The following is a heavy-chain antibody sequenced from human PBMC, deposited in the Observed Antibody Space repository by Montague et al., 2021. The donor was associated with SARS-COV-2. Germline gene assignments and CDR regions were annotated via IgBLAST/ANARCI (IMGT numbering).Heavy chain of an antibody. V-gene: IGHV6-1*01. Sequence: CAISGDSVSSNNAAWNWIRQSPSRGLEWLGRTCYRSEWYFDYAISLRGRITINPDTSKNQFSLLLDPVTLDDTAVYYCARYSYSGTYFGLNDAFDIWGQGTLVTVSS. CDR3: ARYSYSGTYFGLNDAFDI. D-gene: IGHD1-26*01. CDR1: GDSVSSNNAA. CDR2: TCYRSEWYF. J-gene: IGHJ3*02.